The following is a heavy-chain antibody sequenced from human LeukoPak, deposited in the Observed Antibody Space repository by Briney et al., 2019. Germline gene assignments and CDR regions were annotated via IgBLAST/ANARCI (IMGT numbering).Heavy chain of an antibody. Sequence: SETLSLTCTVSGGSISSYYWSWIRQPPGKGLEWIGYIYYSGSTNYNPSLKSRVTISVDTSKNQFSLKLSSVTAADTAVYYCARYKTLGDDFWSGYYYFDYWGQGTLVIVSS. V-gene: IGHV4-59*08. D-gene: IGHD3-3*01. CDR2: IYYSGST. CDR3: ARYKTLGDDFWSGYYYFDY. J-gene: IGHJ4*02. CDR1: GGSISSYY.